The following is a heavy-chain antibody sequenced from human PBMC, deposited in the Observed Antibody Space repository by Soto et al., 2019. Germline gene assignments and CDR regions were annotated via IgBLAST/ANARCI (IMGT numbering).Heavy chain of an antibody. V-gene: IGHV3-21*04. Sequence: GGSLRLSCAASGFTFTRYSLKWVRPAPGKGLEWVSSISSTTNYIYYADSMKGRFTVSRDNAKNSVYLQMNSLRAEDTSFYYCAKGGGPRGYYGMDVWGQGTSVTVSS. CDR2: ISSTTNYI. CDR1: GFTFTRYS. CDR3: AKGGGPRGYYGMDV. D-gene: IGHD2-15*01. J-gene: IGHJ6*02.